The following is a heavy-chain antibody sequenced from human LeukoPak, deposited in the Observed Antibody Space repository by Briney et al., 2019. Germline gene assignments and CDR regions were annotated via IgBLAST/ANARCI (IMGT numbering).Heavy chain of an antibody. CDR3: ARVGSGSIHFDY. V-gene: IGHV3-33*01. CDR2: IWYDGSNK. CDR1: GFTFSSYG. J-gene: IGHJ4*02. D-gene: IGHD3-10*01. Sequence: PGGSLRLSCAASGFTFSSYGMHWVRQAPGKGLEWVAVIWYDGSNKYYADSVKGRFTISSDNSKNTLYLQMNSLRAEDTAVYYCARVGSGSIHFDYWGQGTLVTVSS.